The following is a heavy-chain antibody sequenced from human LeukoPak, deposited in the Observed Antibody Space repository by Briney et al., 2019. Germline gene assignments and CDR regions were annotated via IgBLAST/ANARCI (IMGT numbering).Heavy chain of an antibody. CDR3: ARVGYYDGIGSNFDY. CDR2: IYESGST. CDR1: GYSISSGYY. V-gene: IGHV4-38-2*02. D-gene: IGHD3-22*01. J-gene: IGHJ4*02. Sequence: LETLSLTCTVSGYSISSGYYWGWIRQPPGKGLEWIGSIYESGSTYYNPSLKSRVTISVDTSKNQFSLRMNSVTAADTAVYYCARVGYYDGIGSNFDYWGQGTLVTVSS.